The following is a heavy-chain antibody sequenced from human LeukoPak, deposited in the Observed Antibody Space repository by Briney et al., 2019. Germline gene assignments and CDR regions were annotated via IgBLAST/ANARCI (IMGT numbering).Heavy chain of an antibody. Sequence: SETLSLTCTVSGGSISSSSYFWGWIRQSPGKGLEWIGSISYGGGTYYNPSLKSRVTISVDTSKNQFSLKLSSVTAADTAVYYCARQVGATPYYYYYMNVWGKGTTVTISS. D-gene: IGHD1-26*01. CDR2: ISYGGGT. J-gene: IGHJ6*03. CDR3: ARQVGATPYYYYYMNV. CDR1: GGSISSSSYF. V-gene: IGHV4-39*01.